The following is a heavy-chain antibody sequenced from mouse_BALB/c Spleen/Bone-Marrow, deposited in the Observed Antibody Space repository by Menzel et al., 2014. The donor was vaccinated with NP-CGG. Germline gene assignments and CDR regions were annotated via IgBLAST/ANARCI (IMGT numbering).Heavy chain of an antibody. CDR1: GFTFSSFG. V-gene: IGHV5-17*02. J-gene: IGHJ2*01. D-gene: IGHD1-1*01. CDR2: ISSGSSTV. CDR3: ARSGSSSGYFDY. Sequence: EVMLVESGGGLVQPGGSRKLSCAASGFTFSSFGMHWVRQAPEKGLEWVAYISSGSSTVYYADKVMGRFTISRDNPKNTLFLQMTSLRSEDTAMYYCARSGSSSGYFDYWGQGTILTVSS.